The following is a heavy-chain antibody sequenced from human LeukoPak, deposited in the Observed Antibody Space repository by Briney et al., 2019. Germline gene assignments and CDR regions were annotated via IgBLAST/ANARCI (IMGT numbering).Heavy chain of an antibody. CDR1: GGSVSSGSYY. CDR3: ARDWFGGYYYYGMDV. V-gene: IGHV4-61*01. J-gene: IGHJ6*02. Sequence: SETLSLTCTASGGSVSSGSYYWSWIRQPPGKGLEWIGYIYYSGSTDYNPSLKSRVTISVDTSKNQFSLKLSSVTAADTAVYYCARDWFGGYYYYGMDVWGQGTTVTVSS. D-gene: IGHD2-15*01. CDR2: IYYSGST.